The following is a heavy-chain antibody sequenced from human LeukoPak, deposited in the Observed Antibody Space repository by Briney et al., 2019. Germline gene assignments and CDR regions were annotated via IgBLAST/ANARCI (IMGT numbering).Heavy chain of an antibody. V-gene: IGHV3-66*01. CDR3: ARGCPYYDILTGYYPAMYYFDY. Sequence: GRSLRLSCAASGFTVSSNYMSWVRQAPGKGLEWVSVIYSGGSTYYADSVKGRFTISRDNSKNTLYLQMNSLRAEDTAVYYCARGCPYYDILTGYYPAMYYFDYWGQGTLVTVSS. J-gene: IGHJ4*02. CDR2: IYSGGST. D-gene: IGHD3-9*01. CDR1: GFTVSSNY.